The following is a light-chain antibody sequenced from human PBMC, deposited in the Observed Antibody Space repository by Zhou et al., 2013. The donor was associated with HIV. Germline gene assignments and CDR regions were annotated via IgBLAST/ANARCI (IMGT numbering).Light chain of an antibody. Sequence: IVLTQSPGTLSLSPGERATLSCRASQSVNSRYLAWYQQKPGQAPRLLIYGASTRATGIPARFSGSGSGTEFTLTISSLQSEDFAVYFCQQRSNWPPRFXFGPGTRVDMK. CDR3: QQRSNWPPRFX. CDR1: QSVNSRY. V-gene: IGKV3D-20*02. J-gene: IGKJ3*01. CDR2: GAS.